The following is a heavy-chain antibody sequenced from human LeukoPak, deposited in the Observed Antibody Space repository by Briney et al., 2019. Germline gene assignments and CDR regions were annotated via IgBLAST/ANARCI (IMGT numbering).Heavy chain of an antibody. CDR2: IWYDGSNK. Sequence: PGGSLRLSCTTSGFTFSSYSLNWVRQAPGKGLEWVAVIWYDGSNKYYADSVKGRYTISRDNSKNTLYLQMNSLRAEDTAVYYCARTALHCSGGSCYDYYYYYMDVWGKGTTVTVSS. CDR3: ARTALHCSGGSCYDYYYYYMDV. CDR1: GFTFSSYS. J-gene: IGHJ6*03. D-gene: IGHD2-15*01. V-gene: IGHV3-33*08.